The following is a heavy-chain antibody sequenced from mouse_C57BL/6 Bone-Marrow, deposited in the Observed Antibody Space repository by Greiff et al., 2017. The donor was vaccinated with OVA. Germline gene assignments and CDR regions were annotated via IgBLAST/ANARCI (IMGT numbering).Heavy chain of an antibody. Sequence: EVKVVESGEGLVKPGGSLKLSCAASGFTFSSYAMSWVRQTPEKRLEWVAYISSGGDYIYYADTVKGRFTISRYNARNTLYLQMSSLKSEDTAMYYWTRDGGYYVLAYWGQGTIVTVSA. CDR1: GFTFSSYA. V-gene: IGHV5-9-1*02. CDR3: TRDGGYYVLAY. D-gene: IGHD2-3*01. J-gene: IGHJ3*01. CDR2: ISSGGDYI.